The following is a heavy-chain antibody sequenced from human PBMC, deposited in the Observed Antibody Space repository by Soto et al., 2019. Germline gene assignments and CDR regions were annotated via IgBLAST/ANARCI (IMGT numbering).Heavy chain of an antibody. CDR3: AKDDPYYYDSSGYQSDAFDI. D-gene: IGHD3-22*01. CDR2: ISWNSGSI. CDR1: GFTFDDYA. J-gene: IGHJ3*02. V-gene: IGHV3-9*01. Sequence: GGSLRLSCAASGFTFDDYAMHWVRQAPGKGLEWVSGISWNSGSIGYADSVKGRFTISRDNAKNSLYLQMNSLRAEDTAVYYCAKDDPYYYDSSGYQSDAFDIWGQGTMVTVSS.